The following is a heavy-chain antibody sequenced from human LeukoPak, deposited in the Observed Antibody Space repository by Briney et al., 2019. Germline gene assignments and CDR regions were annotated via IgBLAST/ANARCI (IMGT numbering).Heavy chain of an antibody. D-gene: IGHD3-22*01. CDR1: GGSFSGYY. CDR3: ARERYYYDSSGTFDY. Sequence: PETLSLTCAVYGGSFSGYYWSWIRQPPGKGLEWIGEINHSGSTNYNPSLKSRVTISVDTSKNQFSLKLSSVTAADTAVYYCARERYYYDSSGTFDYWGQGTLVTVSS. CDR2: INHSGST. V-gene: IGHV4-34*01. J-gene: IGHJ4*02.